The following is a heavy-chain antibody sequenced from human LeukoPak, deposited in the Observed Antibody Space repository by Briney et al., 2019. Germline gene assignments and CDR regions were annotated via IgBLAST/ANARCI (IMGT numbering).Heavy chain of an antibody. J-gene: IGHJ4*02. D-gene: IGHD2-2*01. CDR3: ARGTHRSRYCSSTSCYLLDY. V-gene: IGHV1-46*01. Sequence: ASVKVSCKASGYSFTSHYMHWVRQAPGQGLEWMGLINPRGTATRYAESFQGRLTLTRDLSTSTDYMELSSLRSEDTAVYYCARGTHRSRYCSSTSCYLLDYWGQGTLVTVSS. CDR2: INPRGTAT. CDR1: GYSFTSHY.